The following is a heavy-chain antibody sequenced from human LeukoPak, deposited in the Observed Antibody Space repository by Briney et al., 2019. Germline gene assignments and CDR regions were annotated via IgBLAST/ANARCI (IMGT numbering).Heavy chain of an antibody. CDR3: AIAGYSSSWYPNWFDP. CDR2: ISGSGGST. D-gene: IGHD6-13*01. J-gene: IGHJ5*02. CDR1: GFTFSSYA. Sequence: GGSLRLSCAASGFTFSSYAMSWVRQAPGKGLEWVSAISGSGGSTYYADSVKGRFTISRDNSKNTLYLQMNSLRAEDTAVYYCAIAGYSSSWYPNWFDPWGQGTLVTVSS. V-gene: IGHV3-23*01.